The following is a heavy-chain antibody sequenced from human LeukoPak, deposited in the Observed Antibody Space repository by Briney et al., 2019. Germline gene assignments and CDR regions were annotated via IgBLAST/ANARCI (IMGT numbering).Heavy chain of an antibody. J-gene: IGHJ6*02. Sequence: GRSLRLSCAASGFTFSSYAMHWVRQAPGKGLEWVAVISYDGSNKYYADSVKGRFTISRDNSKNTLYLQMNSLRAEDTAVYYCARGVFGEPYYGMDVWGQGTTVTVSS. V-gene: IGHV3-30*04. CDR2: ISYDGSNK. CDR1: GFTFSSYA. CDR3: ARGVFGEPYYGMDV. D-gene: IGHD3-10*02.